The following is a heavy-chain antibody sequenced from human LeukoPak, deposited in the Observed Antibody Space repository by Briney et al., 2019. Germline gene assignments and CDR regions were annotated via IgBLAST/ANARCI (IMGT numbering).Heavy chain of an antibody. D-gene: IGHD6-25*01. CDR1: GGSISGYY. V-gene: IGHV4-59*08. J-gene: IGHJ4*02. Sequence: SETLSLTCTVSGGSISGYYWSWIRQPPGKGLEWIGYISYSGSTTYNPSLKSRVTISIDTSNNHFSLHLTSVTAADTAMYYCARVSGSGWAYDFWGQGTLVTVSS. CDR2: ISYSGST. CDR3: ARVSGSGWAYDF.